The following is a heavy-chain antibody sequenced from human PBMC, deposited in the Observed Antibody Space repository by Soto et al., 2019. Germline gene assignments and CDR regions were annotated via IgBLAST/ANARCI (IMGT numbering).Heavy chain of an antibody. CDR2: INHSGST. J-gene: IGHJ4*02. Sequence: LSLTCAVYGGSFSGYYWSWIRQPPGKGLEWIGEINHSGSTNYNPSLKSRVTISVDTSKNQFSLKLSSVTAADTAVYYCARGFLGAAAGTKLTPLDYWGQGTLVTVS. V-gene: IGHV4-34*01. CDR1: GGSFSGYY. D-gene: IGHD6-13*01. CDR3: ARGFLGAAAGTKLTPLDY.